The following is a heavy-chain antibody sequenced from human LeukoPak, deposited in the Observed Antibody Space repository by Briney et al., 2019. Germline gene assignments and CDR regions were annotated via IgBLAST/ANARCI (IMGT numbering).Heavy chain of an antibody. CDR2: VSYDGSDK. J-gene: IGHJ6*02. CDR1: GFTFSSYG. Sequence: GGSLRLSCEASGFTFSSYGIHWVRQAPDKGLEWVAVVSYDGSDKYYADTVKGRFTISRDNSKNTLYLQMNSLRGEDTAVYYCAKDPGYSSGWTYYYYGMDVWGQGTAVTVSS. V-gene: IGHV3-30*18. D-gene: IGHD6-19*01. CDR3: AKDPGYSSGWTYYYYGMDV.